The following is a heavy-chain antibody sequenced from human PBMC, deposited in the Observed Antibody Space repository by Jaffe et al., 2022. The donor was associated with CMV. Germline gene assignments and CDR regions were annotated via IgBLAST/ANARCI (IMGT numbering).Heavy chain of an antibody. Sequence: EVQLLESGGGLIQPGGSLRLSCAASGFTFSNYAMSWVRRAPGKGLEWVSAIGGSGVTTYYADSVKGRFTISRDNSKNTLFLQMNSLRVEDTAIYYCAKFDISGMGGGMDVWGQGTTVTVSS. V-gene: IGHV3-23*01. CDR3: AKFDISGMGGGMDV. CDR2: IGGSGVTT. J-gene: IGHJ6*02. D-gene: IGHD1-20*01. CDR1: GFTFSNYA.